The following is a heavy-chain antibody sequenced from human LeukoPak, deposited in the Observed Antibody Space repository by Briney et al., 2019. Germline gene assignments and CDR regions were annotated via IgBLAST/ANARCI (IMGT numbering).Heavy chain of an antibody. D-gene: IGHD2-15*01. V-gene: IGHV4-30-4*01. CDR3: ARRSMLEYCSGGSCYPDYYYGMDV. Sequence: SQTLSLTCTISGGSISSGDYYWSWIRQPPGKGLEWIGYIYYSGSTYYNPSLKSRVTISVDTSKNQFSLKLSSVTAADTAVYYCARRSMLEYCSGGSCYPDYYYGMDVWGKGTTVTVSS. CDR1: GGSISSGDYY. CDR2: IYYSGST. J-gene: IGHJ6*04.